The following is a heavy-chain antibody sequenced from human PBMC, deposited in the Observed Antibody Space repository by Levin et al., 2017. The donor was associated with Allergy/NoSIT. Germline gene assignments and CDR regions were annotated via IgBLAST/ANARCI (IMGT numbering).Heavy chain of an antibody. Sequence: WASVKVSCAASGFTVSSNYMSWVRQAPGKGLEWVSVTYSGGSTYYADSVKGRFTISRDNSKNTLYLQMNSLRAEDTAVYYCARGGFKDGYTQYFFDYWGQGTLVTVSS. CDR2: TYSGGST. J-gene: IGHJ4*02. D-gene: IGHD5-24*01. CDR3: ARGGFKDGYTQYFFDY. CDR1: GFTVSSNY. V-gene: IGHV3-53*01.